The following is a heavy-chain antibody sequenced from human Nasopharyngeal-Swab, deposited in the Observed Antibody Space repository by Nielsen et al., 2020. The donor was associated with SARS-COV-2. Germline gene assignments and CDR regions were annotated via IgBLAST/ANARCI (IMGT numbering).Heavy chain of an antibody. CDR2: IYYSGRT. D-gene: IGHD1-7*01. CDR3: VRTKRNLGGWFDP. V-gene: IGHV4-39*01. CDR1: GGSISSTSHY. J-gene: IGHJ5*02. Sequence: SETLSLTCTVSGGSISSTSHYWGWIRQPPGKGLEWIGSIYYSGRTYYNPSLKSRVTISVDTSKNLFHLILTSVTASDTAVYYCVRTKRNLGGWFDPWGQGILVTVSS.